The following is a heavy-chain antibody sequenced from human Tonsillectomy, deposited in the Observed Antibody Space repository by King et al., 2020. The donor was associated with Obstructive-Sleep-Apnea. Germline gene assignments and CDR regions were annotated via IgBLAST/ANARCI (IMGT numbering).Heavy chain of an antibody. D-gene: IGHD5-18*01. CDR2: IFYSGNT. CDR1: GGSISSGGDY. Sequence: QLQESGPGLVKPSQTLSLTCTVSGGSISSGGDYWSWIRQHPGKGLEWIGYIFYSGNTYYNPSLKSRVTMAVDTSKNQFSLKLRSVTAADTAVYYCATRDVHRVMVAFDYWGQGTLVTVSS. J-gene: IGHJ4*02. CDR3: ATRDVHRVMVAFDY. V-gene: IGHV4-31*03.